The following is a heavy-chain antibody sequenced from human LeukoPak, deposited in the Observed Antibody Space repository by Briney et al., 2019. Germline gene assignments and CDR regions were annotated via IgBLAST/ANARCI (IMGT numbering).Heavy chain of an antibody. D-gene: IGHD3-10*01. Sequence: ASVKVSCKASGYTFTSYDINWVRQATGQGLEWMGRMNPNSGNTGYAQKFQGRVTMTRNTSISTAYMELSSLRSEDTAVYYRARGRSYYYGSGSYRGWFDPWGQGTLVTVSS. V-gene: IGHV1-8*01. CDR3: ARGRSYYYGSGSYRGWFDP. CDR2: MNPNSGNT. J-gene: IGHJ5*02. CDR1: GYTFTSYD.